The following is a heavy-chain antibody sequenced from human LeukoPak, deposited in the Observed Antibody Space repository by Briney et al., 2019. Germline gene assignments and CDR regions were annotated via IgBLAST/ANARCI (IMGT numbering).Heavy chain of an antibody. V-gene: IGHV4-34*01. J-gene: IGHJ4*02. CDR3: ARDDSGGRNFDY. D-gene: IGHD4-23*01. CDR1: GGSFSGYY. Sequence: SETLSLTCAVYGGSFSGYYWSWIRQPPGKGLEWIGEINHSGSTNYNPSLKSRVTISVDKSKNQFSLKLSSVTATDTAVYYCARDDSGGRNFDYWGQGTLVTVSS. CDR2: INHSGST.